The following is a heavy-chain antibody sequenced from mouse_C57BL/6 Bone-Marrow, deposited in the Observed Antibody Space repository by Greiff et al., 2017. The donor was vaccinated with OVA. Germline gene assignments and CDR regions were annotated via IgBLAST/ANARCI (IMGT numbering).Heavy chain of an antibody. J-gene: IGHJ1*03. CDR3: ARSLLRYRYCDV. V-gene: IGHV1-82*01. D-gene: IGHD1-1*01. Sequence: QVQLQQSGPELVKPGASVKISCKASGYAFSSSWMNWVKQRPGKGLEWIGRIYPGDGDTNYNGKFKGKATLTADKSSSTAYMQLSSLTSEDSAVYFCARSLLRYRYCDVWGTGTTVTVSS. CDR1: GYAFSSSW. CDR2: IYPGDGDT.